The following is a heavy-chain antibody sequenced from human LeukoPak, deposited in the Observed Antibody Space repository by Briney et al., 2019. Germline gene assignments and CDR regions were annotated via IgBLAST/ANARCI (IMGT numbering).Heavy chain of an antibody. CDR3: ARADASGYSYAPGFDY. V-gene: IGHV4-61*01. J-gene: IGHJ4*02. CDR2: IYYSGST. D-gene: IGHD5-18*01. Sequence: PSETLSLTCTVSGDSISSGSYYWSWIRQPPGKGLEWIGYIYYSGSTNYNPSLKSRVTISVDTSKNQFSLKLSSVTAADTAVYYCARADASGYSYAPGFDYWGQGTLVTVSS. CDR1: GDSISSGSYY.